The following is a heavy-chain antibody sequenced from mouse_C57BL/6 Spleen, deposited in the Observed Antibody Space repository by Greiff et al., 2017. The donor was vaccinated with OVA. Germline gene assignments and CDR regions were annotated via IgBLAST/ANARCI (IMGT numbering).Heavy chain of an antibody. J-gene: IGHJ1*03. CDR1: GFTISDYG. CDR3: ANYGSRGGYFDV. CDR2: ISSGSSTI. D-gene: IGHD1-1*01. Sequence: EVQLVESGGGLVKPGGSLKLSCAASGFTISDYGMHWVRQAPEKGLEWVAYISSGSSTIYYADTVKGRFTISRDNAKNTLFLQMTSLRSEDTAMYYCANYGSRGGYFDVWGTGTTVTVSS. V-gene: IGHV5-17*01.